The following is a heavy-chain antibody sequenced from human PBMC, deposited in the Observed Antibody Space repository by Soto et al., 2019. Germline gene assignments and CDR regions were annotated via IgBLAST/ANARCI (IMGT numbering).Heavy chain of an antibody. CDR3: AREYAFSEWLLKENYYYYGMHV. V-gene: IGHV3-7*01. CDR1: GFTFSSYW. J-gene: IGHJ6*02. Sequence: PGGSLRLSCAASGFTFSSYWMTWVRQAPGKGLEWVANIKQDGSEKYYVASVKGRFTISRDNAKNSLYLQMNSLRAEDSAVYYCAREYAFSEWLLKENYYYYGMHVWGQGTTVTVSS. D-gene: IGHD3-3*02. CDR2: IKQDGSEK.